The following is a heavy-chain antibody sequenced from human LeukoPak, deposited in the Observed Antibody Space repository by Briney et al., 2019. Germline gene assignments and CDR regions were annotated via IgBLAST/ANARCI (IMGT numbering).Heavy chain of an antibody. D-gene: IGHD1-14*01. CDR3: AKDPIKAGYSLRKGWFDP. Sequence: GGSLRLSCAASGFTSSSYAMSWVRQAPGKGLEWVSAISGSGGSTYYADSVKGRFTISRDNSKNTLYLQMNSLRAEDTAVYYCAKDPIKAGYSLRKGWFDPWGQGTLVTVSS. CDR1: GFTSSSYA. CDR2: ISGSGGST. V-gene: IGHV3-23*01. J-gene: IGHJ5*02.